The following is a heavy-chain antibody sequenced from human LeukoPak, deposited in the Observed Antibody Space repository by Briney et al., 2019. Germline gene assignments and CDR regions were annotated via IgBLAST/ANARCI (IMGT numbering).Heavy chain of an antibody. D-gene: IGHD6-13*01. CDR3: AKDKSLLSFIAAAGYYFDY. J-gene: IGHJ4*02. V-gene: IGHV3-30*02. CDR2: IRYDGSNK. Sequence: PGGSLRLSCAASGFTFSSYGMHWVRQAPGKGLEWVAFIRYDGSNKYYADSVKGRFTISRDNSKNTLYLQMNSLRAEDTAVYYCAKDKSLLSFIAAAGYYFDYWGQGTLVTVSS. CDR1: GFTFSSYG.